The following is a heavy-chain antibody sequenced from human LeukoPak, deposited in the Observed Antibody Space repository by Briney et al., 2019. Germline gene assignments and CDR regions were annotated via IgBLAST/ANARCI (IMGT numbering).Heavy chain of an antibody. D-gene: IGHD3-9*01. CDR1: GFTVSSYS. Sequence: GGSLRLSCAASGFTVSSYSMNWVRQAPGKGLEWVSSISSSSSYIYYADSVKGRFTISRDNAKNSLYLQMNSLRAEDTAVYYCAKGRWGLTINNFDIWGQGTMVTVSS. CDR3: AKGRWGLTINNFDI. CDR2: ISSSSSYI. V-gene: IGHV3-21*01. J-gene: IGHJ3*02.